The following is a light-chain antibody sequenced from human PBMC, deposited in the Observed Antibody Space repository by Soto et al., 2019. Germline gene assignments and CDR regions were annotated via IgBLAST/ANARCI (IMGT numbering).Light chain of an antibody. Sequence: SYELTQPLSVSVAPGQTARITCGGNNIEIKSVHWYQQKPGQAPVLVVYDDGDRTTGIPERFSGSKSGNTATLTTSRVEAGDEADYYCQVWDTTNPVIFGGGPKRPVL. CDR1: NIEIKS. CDR3: QVWDTTNPVI. CDR2: DDG. J-gene: IGLJ2*01. V-gene: IGLV3-21*02.